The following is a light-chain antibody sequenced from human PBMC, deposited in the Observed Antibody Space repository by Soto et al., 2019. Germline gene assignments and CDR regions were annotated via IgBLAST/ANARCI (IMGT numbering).Light chain of an antibody. J-gene: IGKJ5*01. CDR3: QQSYSSPTT. CDR1: QSIGKH. V-gene: IGKV1-39*01. CDR2: GAS. Sequence: DLQMTQSPSFLSASEGDRVTITCRASQSIGKHLNWYQQKPGKAPKFLIYGASTLQSGVPSRFTGSGSGTDFTLTVNSLQPEDFATYYCQQSYSSPTTFGQGTRLE.